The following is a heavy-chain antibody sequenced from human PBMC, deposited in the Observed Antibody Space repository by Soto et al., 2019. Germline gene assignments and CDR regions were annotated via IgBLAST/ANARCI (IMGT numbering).Heavy chain of an antibody. CDR3: ARVKGVGELSSTFDY. CDR1: GYTFTSYY. D-gene: IGHD3-16*02. V-gene: IGHV1-46*03. CDR2: INPSGGST. J-gene: IGHJ4*02. Sequence: ASVKVSCKASGYTFTSYYMHWVRQAPGQGLEWMGIINPSGGSTSYAQKFQGRVTMTRDTSTSTVYMELSSLRSEDTAVYYCARVKGVGELSSTFDYSGQGTLVTVSS.